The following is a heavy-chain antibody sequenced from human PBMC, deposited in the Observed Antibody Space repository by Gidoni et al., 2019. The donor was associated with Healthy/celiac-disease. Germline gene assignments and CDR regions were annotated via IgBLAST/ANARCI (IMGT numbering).Heavy chain of an antibody. V-gene: IGHV3-33*01. CDR3: ARDGLAVAFGRNWFDP. J-gene: IGHJ5*02. CDR1: GFTFSSYG. Sequence: QVQLVASGGGVVQPGRSLSLSCASSGFTFSSYGMHWVSQAPGKGLEGGAFIWYDGINKYYADSVKGRFTISRDNSKNTLYLQMNSLRAEDTAVYYCARDGLAVAFGRNWFDPWGQGTLVTVSS. CDR2: IWYDGINK. D-gene: IGHD6-19*01.